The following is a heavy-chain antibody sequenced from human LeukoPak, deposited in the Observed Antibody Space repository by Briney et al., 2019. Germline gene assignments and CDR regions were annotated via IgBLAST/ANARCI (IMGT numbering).Heavy chain of an antibody. J-gene: IGHJ6*04. CDR3: AELGITMIGGV. V-gene: IGHV3-48*03. D-gene: IGHD3-10*02. CDR1: GFTFSSYE. CDR2: ISSSGSTI. Sequence: GGSLRLSCAASGFTFSSYEMNWVRGAPGKGLEWVSYISSSGSTIYYADSVKGRFTISRDNAKHSLYLQMNSLRAEDTAVYYCAELGITMIGGVWGKGTTVTISS.